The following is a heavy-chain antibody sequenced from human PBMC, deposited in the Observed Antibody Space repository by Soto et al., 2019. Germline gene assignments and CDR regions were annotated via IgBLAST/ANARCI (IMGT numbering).Heavy chain of an antibody. Sequence: GGSLRLSCATSGFTFSNYRMNWVREAPGKGLEWVASISGSGKDTFYRDSVKGRFTISRDSAESSLVLQMNSLTVDDTAVYHCARVHLVRTSSYYCGMDVWGPGTTGTVS. V-gene: IGHV3-21*06. J-gene: IGHJ6*02. CDR2: ISGSGKDT. CDR3: ARVHLVRTSSYYCGMDV. D-gene: IGHD6-6*01. CDR1: GFTFSNYR.